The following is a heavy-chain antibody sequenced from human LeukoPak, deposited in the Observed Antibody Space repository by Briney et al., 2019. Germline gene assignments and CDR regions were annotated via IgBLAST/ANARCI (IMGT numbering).Heavy chain of an antibody. D-gene: IGHD2/OR15-2a*01. Sequence: GGSLRLSCVASGFTFSSYWMSWVRQAPGKGLEWVATIKEDGSEKYYVDSVKGRFTISRDNAKNTLYLQMNSLRAEDTAVYYCTTRIFHWGQGTLVTVSS. CDR3: TTRIFH. CDR1: GFTFSSYW. V-gene: IGHV3-7*03. J-gene: IGHJ4*02. CDR2: IKEDGSEK.